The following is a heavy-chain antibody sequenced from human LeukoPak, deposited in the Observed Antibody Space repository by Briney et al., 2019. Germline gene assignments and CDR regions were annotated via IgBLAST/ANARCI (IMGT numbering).Heavy chain of an antibody. Sequence: ASVKVSCKASGYTFTKYGISWVRQAPGQGLEWMGWISAYNGNTNYAQKLQGRVTMTTDTSTGTAFMELRSLRSDDTAVYYCAREPLVVGATVDYWGQGTLVTVSS. CDR2: ISAYNGNT. J-gene: IGHJ4*02. CDR3: AREPLVVGATVDY. V-gene: IGHV1-18*01. D-gene: IGHD1-26*01. CDR1: GYTFTKYG.